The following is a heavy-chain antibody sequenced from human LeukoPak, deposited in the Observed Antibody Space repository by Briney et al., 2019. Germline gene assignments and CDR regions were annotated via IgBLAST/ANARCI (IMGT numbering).Heavy chain of an antibody. CDR1: GGTFSSYA. J-gene: IGHJ3*02. CDR2: IIPIFGTA. CDR3: ARGGSYQMGPDAFDI. Sequence: ASVKVSCKASGGTFSSYAISWVRQAPGQGLEWMGGIIPIFGTANYAQKFQGRVTITADESTSTAYMELSSLRSEDTAVYCCARGGSYQMGPDAFDIWGQGTMVTVSS. D-gene: IGHD1-26*01. V-gene: IGHV1-69*13.